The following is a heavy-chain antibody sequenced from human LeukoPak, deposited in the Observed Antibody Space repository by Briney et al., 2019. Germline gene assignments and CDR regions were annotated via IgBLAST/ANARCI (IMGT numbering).Heavy chain of an antibody. CDR2: ISAYNGNT. Sequence: GASVKVSCKASGYTFTSYGISWVRQAPGQGLEWMGWISAYNGNTNYAQKLQGRVTMTKDTSTSTAYMELRSLRSDDTAVYYCAIGKRFYYYDSSGRARDYWGQGTLVTVSS. CDR3: AIGKRFYYYDSSGRARDY. J-gene: IGHJ4*02. V-gene: IGHV1-18*01. CDR1: GYTFTSYG. D-gene: IGHD3-22*01.